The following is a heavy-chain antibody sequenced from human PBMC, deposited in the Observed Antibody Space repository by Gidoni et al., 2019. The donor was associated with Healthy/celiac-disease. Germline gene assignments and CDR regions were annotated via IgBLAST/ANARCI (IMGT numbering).Heavy chain of an antibody. CDR1: GFTFSSYA. Sequence: EVQLLESGGGLVQPGGSLRLSCAASGFTFSSYAMSWVRQAPGKGLEWVSAISGSCGSTNYADSVKGRFTISRGTFKNALYLQMNRLGDEGTAVYYCAKDLRVSRRWFDPWGQGTLVTVSS. CDR2: ISGSCGST. J-gene: IGHJ5*02. CDR3: AKDLRVSRRWFDP. V-gene: IGHV3-23*01.